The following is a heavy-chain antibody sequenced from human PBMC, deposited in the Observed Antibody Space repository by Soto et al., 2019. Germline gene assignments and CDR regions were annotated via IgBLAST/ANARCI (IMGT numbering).Heavy chain of an antibody. D-gene: IGHD6-19*01. CDR1: GFTFSSYG. J-gene: IGHJ6*02. CDR3: AKDASGGWSHYYYYGMDF. CDR2: ISYDGSNK. V-gene: IGHV3-30*18. Sequence: GGSLRLSCAASGFTFSSYGMHWVRQAPGKGLEWVAVISYDGSNKYYADSVKGRFTISRDNSKNTLYLQMNSLRAEDTAVYYYAKDASGGWSHYYYYGMDFWGQGTLVTVSS.